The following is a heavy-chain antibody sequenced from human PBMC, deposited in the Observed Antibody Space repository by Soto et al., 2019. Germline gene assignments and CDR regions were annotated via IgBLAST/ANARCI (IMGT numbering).Heavy chain of an antibody. CDR3: ARDRRIMITFGGVIVFDY. CDR1: GYTFTSYG. Sequence: QVQLVQSGAEVKKPGAPVKVSCKASGYTFTSYGISWVRQAPGQGLEWMGWISAYNGNTNYAQKLQGRVTMTTDTSTSTAYMELRSLRSHDTAVYYCARDRRIMITFGGVIVFDYWGQGTLVTVSS. V-gene: IGHV1-18*01. CDR2: ISAYNGNT. D-gene: IGHD3-16*02. J-gene: IGHJ4*02.